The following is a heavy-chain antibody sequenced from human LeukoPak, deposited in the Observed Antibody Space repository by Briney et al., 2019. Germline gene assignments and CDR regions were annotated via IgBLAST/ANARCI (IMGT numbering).Heavy chain of an antibody. V-gene: IGHV4-34*01. CDR3: ARGKIVVVMPDAFDI. CDR1: SGSFSGYY. CDR2: INHRGST. J-gene: IGHJ3*02. Sequence: PSETLSLTCTVYSGSFSGYYWSWIRQPPGKALEWIGEINHRGSTNYNPSVRSRVTISLDTSKNQLSLKLSSVSAADTAVYYCARGKIVVVMPDAFDIWGQGTMVTVSS. D-gene: IGHD3-22*01.